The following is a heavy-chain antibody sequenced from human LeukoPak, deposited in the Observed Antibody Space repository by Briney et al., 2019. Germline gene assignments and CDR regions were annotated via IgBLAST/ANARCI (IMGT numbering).Heavy chain of an antibody. Sequence: SETLSLTCTVSGGSISSYYWSWIRQPPGKGLEWIGYIYYSGSTNYNPSLKSRVTISVDTSKNQFSLKLSSVTAADTAVYYCATKTFREWLPDDYWGQGTLVTVSS. V-gene: IGHV4-59*01. J-gene: IGHJ4*02. CDR1: GGSISSYY. CDR2: IYYSGST. D-gene: IGHD5-12*01. CDR3: ATKTFREWLPDDY.